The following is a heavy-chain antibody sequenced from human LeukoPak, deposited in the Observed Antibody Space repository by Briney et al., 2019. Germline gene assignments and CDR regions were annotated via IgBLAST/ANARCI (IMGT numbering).Heavy chain of an antibody. CDR2: IKQDGSEK. CDR1: GFTFSSYW. V-gene: IGHV3-7*01. Sequence: PGGSLRLSCAASGFTFSSYWMSWVRQAPGKGPEWVANIKQDGSEKYYVDSVKGRFTISRDNAKNSLYLQMNSLRAEDTAVYYCARVYSSGWYGGSYYYYMDVWGKGTTVTVSS. D-gene: IGHD6-19*01. J-gene: IGHJ6*03. CDR3: ARVYSSGWYGGSYYYYMDV.